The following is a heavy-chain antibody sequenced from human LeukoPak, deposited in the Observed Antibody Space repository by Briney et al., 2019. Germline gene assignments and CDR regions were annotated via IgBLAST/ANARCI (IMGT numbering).Heavy chain of an antibody. CDR2: TYHSGST. Sequence: SETLSLTCIVSGGSISSYYWSWVRQPPGKGLEWIVYTYHSGSTNYKPSLKSRVTISLATSKNQLSLKRSSVTAADTAVFYCSGGPSYCGSDCYSLFFDYWGQGTMVTVSS. CDR3: SGGPSYCGSDCYSLFFDY. D-gene: IGHD2-21*02. V-gene: IGHV4-59*12. J-gene: IGHJ4*02. CDR1: GGSISSYY.